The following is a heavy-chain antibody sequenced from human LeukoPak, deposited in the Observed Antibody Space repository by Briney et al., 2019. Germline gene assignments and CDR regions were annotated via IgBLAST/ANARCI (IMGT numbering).Heavy chain of an antibody. J-gene: IGHJ4*02. CDR3: ARIIGAAGTRYFDY. CDR1: GFTFSSYA. D-gene: IGHD6-13*01. Sequence: GGSLRLSCAASGFTFSSYAMSWVRQAPGKGLEYVSAISSNGGSTYYADSVKGRFTISRDNSKNTLYLQMGSLRAEDMAVYYCARIIGAAGTRYFDYWGQGTQVTVSS. V-gene: IGHV3-64*02. CDR2: ISSNGGST.